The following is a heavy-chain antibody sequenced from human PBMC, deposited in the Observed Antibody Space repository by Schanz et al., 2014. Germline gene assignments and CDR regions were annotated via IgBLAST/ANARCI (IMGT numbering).Heavy chain of an antibody. D-gene: IGHD1-1*01. CDR1: GLTFSSYW. CDR3: ARRKTTFRNFDC. J-gene: IGHJ4*02. CDR2: IKQDGSEK. Sequence: EVQLVESGGGLVQPGGSLRLSCAASGLTFSSYWMSWVRQAPGKGLEWVANIKQDGSEKYYVDSVKGRFTISRDNAKNSLYLQMNSLRAEDTAVYYCARRKTTFRNFDCWGQGTLVTVSS. V-gene: IGHV3-7*01.